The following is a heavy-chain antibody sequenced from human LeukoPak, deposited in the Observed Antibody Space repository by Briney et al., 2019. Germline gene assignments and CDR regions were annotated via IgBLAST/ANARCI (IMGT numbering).Heavy chain of an antibody. Sequence: PGGSLRLSCAASGFTFSDYYMSWIRQAPGKGLEWVSYISSSGSTIYYADSVKGRFIISRDNAKNSLYLQMNSLRAEDTAVYYCARSGAIYYYYGMDVWGQGTTVTVSS. D-gene: IGHD2-21*01. CDR2: ISSSGSTI. J-gene: IGHJ6*02. V-gene: IGHV3-11*01. CDR1: GFTFSDYY. CDR3: ARSGAIYYYYGMDV.